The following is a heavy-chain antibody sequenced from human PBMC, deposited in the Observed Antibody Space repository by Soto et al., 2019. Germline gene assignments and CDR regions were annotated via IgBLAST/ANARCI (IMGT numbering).Heavy chain of an antibody. D-gene: IGHD3-3*01. CDR1: GGSISSYY. Sequence: ASETLSLTCTVSGGSISSYYWSWIRQPPGKGLEWIGYIYYSGSTNYNPSLESRVTISVDTSKNQFSLKLSSVTAADTAVYYCARRRASIFGPWGQGTLVTVSS. CDR2: IYYSGST. V-gene: IGHV4-59*08. J-gene: IGHJ5*02. CDR3: ARRRASIFGP.